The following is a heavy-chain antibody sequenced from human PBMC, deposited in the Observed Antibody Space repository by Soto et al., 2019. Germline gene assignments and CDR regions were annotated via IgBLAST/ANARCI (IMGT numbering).Heavy chain of an antibody. J-gene: IGHJ3*02. CDR2: IKQDGSEK. CDR3: ARGFNSALDI. Sequence: PGGSLRVSCAATGFIFSSYWMSWVRQAPGKGLEWVANIKQDGSEKYYVDSAKGRFTISRDNAKNSLHLQMNSLRAEDTAVYYCARGFNSALDIWGQGKMVTVSS. CDR1: GFIFSSYW. V-gene: IGHV3-7*01.